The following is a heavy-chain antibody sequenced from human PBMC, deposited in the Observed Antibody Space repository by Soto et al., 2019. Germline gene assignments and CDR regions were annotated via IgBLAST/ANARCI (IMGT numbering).Heavy chain of an antibody. J-gene: IGHJ4*02. D-gene: IGHD3-3*01. Sequence: GASVKVSCKASGYTFTSYGIHWVRQAPGQRLEWTGWINAGNGNTKYSEKFQGIVTITRETSASTAYLELSSLRSEDTAVYYCARAHDFWGGRQQPIDSWGQGTLVTVSS. CDR3: ARAHDFWGGRQQPIDS. CDR2: INAGNGNT. V-gene: IGHV1-3*01. CDR1: GYTFTSYG.